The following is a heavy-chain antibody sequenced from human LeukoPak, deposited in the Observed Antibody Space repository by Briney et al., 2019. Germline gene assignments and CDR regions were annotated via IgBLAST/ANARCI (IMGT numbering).Heavy chain of an antibody. Sequence: PSETLSLTCTVSGGSISSYYWSWIRQPPGKGLEWIGYIYYSGSTNYNPSLESRVTISVDTSKNQFSLKLSSVTAADTAVYYCARTNYDFWSGYYRNDGWFDPWGQGTLVTVSS. J-gene: IGHJ5*02. CDR1: GGSISSYY. CDR2: IYYSGST. D-gene: IGHD3-3*01. V-gene: IGHV4-59*08. CDR3: ARTNYDFWSGYYRNDGWFDP.